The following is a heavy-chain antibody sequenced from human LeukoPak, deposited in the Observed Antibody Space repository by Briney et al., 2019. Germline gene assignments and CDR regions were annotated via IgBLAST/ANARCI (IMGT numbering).Heavy chain of an antibody. D-gene: IGHD6-13*01. Sequence: SETLSLTCSVSGGSISSSRYYWGWIRQPPGKGLEWIGSIYYSGSTYYNPSLKSRVTISVDTSKNQFSLKLSSVTAADTAVYYCARDTMAAAGSGWFDPWGQGTLVTVSS. CDR1: GGSISSSRYY. CDR2: IYYSGST. CDR3: ARDTMAAAGSGWFDP. J-gene: IGHJ5*02. V-gene: IGHV4-39*07.